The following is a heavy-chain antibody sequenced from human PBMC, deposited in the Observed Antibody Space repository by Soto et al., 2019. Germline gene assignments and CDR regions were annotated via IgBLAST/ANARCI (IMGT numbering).Heavy chain of an antibody. D-gene: IGHD6-19*01. J-gene: IGHJ4*02. V-gene: IGHV3-23*01. CDR3: GKENRGNVWFVCNS. Sequence: EVQLLESGGDLVKPGGSLRLSCAASGFTFGDYAMSWVRQAPGKGLEWVSAISGSGGDTRHADSVKGRFTISRDNSRNTLYLQMNRLRVDDTGVYYCGKENRGNVWFVCNSWGQGTLVTVSS. CDR1: GFTFGDYA. CDR2: ISGSGGDT.